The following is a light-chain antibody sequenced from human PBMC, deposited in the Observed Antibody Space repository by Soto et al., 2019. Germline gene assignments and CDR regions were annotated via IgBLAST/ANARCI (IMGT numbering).Light chain of an antibody. J-gene: IGKJ4*01. CDR1: QGISSDH. CDR3: QYYGSSVT. V-gene: IGKV3-20*01. Sequence: EIVVTQSPGTLSLSPGERATLSCRASQGISSDHLAWYQQKPGQAPRLLIYGASSRATGGIADRFSGSGSGTDFTLTISRLEPEDFAVYYCQYYGSSVTFGGGTKVDIK. CDR2: GAS.